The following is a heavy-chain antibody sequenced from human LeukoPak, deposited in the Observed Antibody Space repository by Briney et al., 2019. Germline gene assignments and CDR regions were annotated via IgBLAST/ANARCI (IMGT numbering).Heavy chain of an antibody. J-gene: IGHJ6*03. V-gene: IGHV4-4*07. Sequence: SETLSLTCIVFGGSIRPYYWTWIRQSAGNGLEFIGRIHSGGTTNFNPSLASRVSSSVDTSKNEVSLRLYSVTAADTAVYYCARDSPYGYTLGHYYYFMDVWGKGTTVTVS. CDR1: GGSIRPYY. CDR2: IHSGGTT. D-gene: IGHD5-12*01. CDR3: ARDSPYGYTLGHYYYFMDV.